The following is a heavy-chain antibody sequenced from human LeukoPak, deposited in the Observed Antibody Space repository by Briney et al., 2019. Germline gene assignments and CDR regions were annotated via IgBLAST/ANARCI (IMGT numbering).Heavy chain of an antibody. Sequence: GGSLRLSCAGSGFTFSSYSINWVRHAPGKGLEWVSYIGHTGSITDYADSVKGRSTISRDNAKNSLSLQMNSLRAEDTAVYYCARTWFYFDYWGQGILVTVSS. CDR1: GFTFSSYS. J-gene: IGHJ4*02. CDR3: ARTWFYFDY. CDR2: IGHTGSIT. D-gene: IGHD3-10*01. V-gene: IGHV3-48*03.